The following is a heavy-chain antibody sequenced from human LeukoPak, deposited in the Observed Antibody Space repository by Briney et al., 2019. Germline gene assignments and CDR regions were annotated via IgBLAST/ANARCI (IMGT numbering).Heavy chain of an antibody. D-gene: IGHD1-14*01. CDR3: ARIYPAITPHDAFDI. V-gene: IGHV4-59*01. CDR1: GGSISSYY. Sequence: SETLSLTCTVSGGSISSYYWSWIRQPPGQRLEWIGYIFYSGSTNCNPSLKSRVTISLDTSKNQFSLILGSVTAADTAVYYCARIYPAITPHDAFDIWGQGTMVTVSS. J-gene: IGHJ3*02. CDR2: IFYSGST.